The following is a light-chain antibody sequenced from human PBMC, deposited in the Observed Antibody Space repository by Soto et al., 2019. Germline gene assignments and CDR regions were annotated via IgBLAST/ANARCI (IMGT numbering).Light chain of an antibody. V-gene: IGLV1-36*01. CDR3: ASWDDSLGGPL. CDR2: FDD. J-gene: IGLJ3*02. CDR1: TSNIGNNA. Sequence: QSVLTQPPSVSAAPGQRVTISCSGSTSNIGNNAVNWYQQLPGKAPKLLIHFDDRVPSGVSDRFSGSKSGTSASLAISGLQYEDEDDYYCASWDDSLGGPLFGGGTKLTVL.